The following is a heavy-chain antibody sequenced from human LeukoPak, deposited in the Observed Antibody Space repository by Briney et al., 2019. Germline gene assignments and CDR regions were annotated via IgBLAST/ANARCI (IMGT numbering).Heavy chain of an antibody. CDR2: IYTSGST. V-gene: IGHV4-4*07. CDR1: GGSISSYY. Sequence: SETLSLTCTVSGGSISSYYWSWIRQPAGKGLEWIGRIYTSGSTNYNPSLKSRVTMSVDTSKNQFSLKLSSVTAADTAVYYCARDGSKDIVVVVTAIYFDLWGRGTLVTVSS. CDR3: ARDGSKDIVVVVTAIYFDL. D-gene: IGHD2-15*01. J-gene: IGHJ2*01.